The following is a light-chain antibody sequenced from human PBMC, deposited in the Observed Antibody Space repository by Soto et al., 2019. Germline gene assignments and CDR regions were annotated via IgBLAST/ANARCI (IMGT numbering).Light chain of an antibody. J-gene: IGKJ3*01. CDR3: QQRSNCPST. CDR2: DAS. V-gene: IGKV3-11*01. Sequence: EIVLTQSQATLSLSPGERATLSCRASQSVRSYLAWYQQKPGQAPRLLIYDASNRATGIPARFSGSGSGTDCTLTTSSLEPEDFAVYYCQQRSNCPSTFGPGTKVDIK. CDR1: QSVRSY.